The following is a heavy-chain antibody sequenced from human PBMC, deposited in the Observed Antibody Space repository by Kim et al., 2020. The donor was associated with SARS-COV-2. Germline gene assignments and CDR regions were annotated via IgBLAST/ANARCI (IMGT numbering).Heavy chain of an antibody. D-gene: IGHD2-2*01. Sequence: TNDTPSLQSRVTLSVDTSNNQFSLGLSAVTAADTAIYYCARGHSTSGYDYWGQGALVTVSS. J-gene: IGHJ4*02. V-gene: IGHV4-34*01. CDR2: T. CDR3: ARGHSTSGYDY.